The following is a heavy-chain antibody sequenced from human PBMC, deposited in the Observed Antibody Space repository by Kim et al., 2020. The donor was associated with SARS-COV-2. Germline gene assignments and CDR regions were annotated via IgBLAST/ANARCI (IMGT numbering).Heavy chain of an antibody. Sequence: SETLSLTCTVSGGSISSYYWSWIRQPPGKGLEWIGYIYYSGSTNYNPSLKSRVTISVDTSKNQFSLKLSSVTAADTAVYYCAGEGVVAAIFDPWGQGTL. D-gene: IGHD2-15*01. CDR1: GGSISSYY. V-gene: IGHV4-59*01. CDR3: AGEGVVAAIFDP. J-gene: IGHJ5*02. CDR2: IYYSGST.